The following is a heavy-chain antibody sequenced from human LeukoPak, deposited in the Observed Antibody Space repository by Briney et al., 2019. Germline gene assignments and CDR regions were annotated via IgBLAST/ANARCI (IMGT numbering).Heavy chain of an antibody. J-gene: IGHJ4*02. D-gene: IGHD1-7*01. V-gene: IGHV4-59*01. CDR2: IYYSGST. CDR3: ARELSLTGTLDY. Sequence: SETLSLTCTVSGGSISSYYWSWIRQPPGKGLEWIDYIYYSGSTSYNPSLKSRVTISVDTSKNQFSLKLNSVTAADTAVYYCARELSLTGTLDYWGQGTLVTVSS. CDR1: GGSISSYY.